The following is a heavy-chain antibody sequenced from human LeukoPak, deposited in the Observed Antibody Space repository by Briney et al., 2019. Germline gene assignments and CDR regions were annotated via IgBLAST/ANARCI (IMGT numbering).Heavy chain of an antibody. CDR1: GFTFSSYS. Sequence: PGGSLRLSCAASGFTFSSYSMNWVRQAPGKGLEWVSSISSSSSYIYYADSVKGRFTISRDNSKNTLYLQMNSLRAEDTAVYYCARVQMALTGSSDYWGQGTLVTVSS. V-gene: IGHV3-21*01. J-gene: IGHJ4*02. D-gene: IGHD5-24*01. CDR2: ISSSSSYI. CDR3: ARVQMALTGSSDY.